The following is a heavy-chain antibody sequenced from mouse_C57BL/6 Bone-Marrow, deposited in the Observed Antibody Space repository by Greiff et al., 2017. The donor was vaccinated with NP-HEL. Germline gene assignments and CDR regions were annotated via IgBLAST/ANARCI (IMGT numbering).Heavy chain of an antibody. D-gene: IGHD2-4*01. V-gene: IGHV5-6*01. J-gene: IGHJ3*01. Sequence: EVKLVESGGDLVKPGGSLKLSCAASGFTFSSYGMSWVRQTPDKRLEWVATISSGGSYTYYPDSVKGRFTISRDNAKNTLYLQMSSLKSEDTAMYYCARQWYDYDGAYWGQGTLVTVSA. CDR3: ARQWYDYDGAY. CDR2: ISSGGSYT. CDR1: GFTFSSYG.